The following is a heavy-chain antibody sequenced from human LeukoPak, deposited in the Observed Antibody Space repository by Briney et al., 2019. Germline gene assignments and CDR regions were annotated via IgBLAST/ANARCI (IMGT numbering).Heavy chain of an antibody. CDR3: AREGGSGWYGGGIDY. CDR2: IYYSGST. Sequence: SETLSLTCTVSGGSISSYYWSWIRQPPGKGLEWIGYIYYSGSTNYNPSLKRRVTISIDTSKNQFSLKLSSVTAADTAVYYCAREGGSGWYGGGIDYWGQETLVTVSS. D-gene: IGHD6-19*01. J-gene: IGHJ4*02. V-gene: IGHV4-59*01. CDR1: GGSISSYY.